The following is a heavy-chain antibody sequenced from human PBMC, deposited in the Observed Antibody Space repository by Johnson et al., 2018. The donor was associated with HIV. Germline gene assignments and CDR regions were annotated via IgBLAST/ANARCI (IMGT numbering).Heavy chain of an antibody. CDR3: ARGRKTVTTVRPSAFDI. V-gene: IGHV3-30-3*01. Sequence: VQLVESGGGVVQPGRSLRLSCAASGFTFSSYAMHWVRQAPGKGLEWVAVISYDGSNKYYADSVKGRFTISRDNSKNTLYLQMNSLRADDTAVYYCARGRKTVTTVRPSAFDIWGQGTMVTVSS. CDR2: ISYDGSNK. J-gene: IGHJ3*02. CDR1: GFTFSSYA. D-gene: IGHD4-17*01.